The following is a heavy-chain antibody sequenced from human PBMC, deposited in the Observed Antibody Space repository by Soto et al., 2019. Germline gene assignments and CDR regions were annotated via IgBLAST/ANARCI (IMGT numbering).Heavy chain of an antibody. D-gene: IGHD6-25*01. CDR1: GFTFDDYA. J-gene: IGHJ6*02. Sequence: SLRLSCAASGFTFDDYAMHWVRQAPGKGLEWVSGISWNSGSIGYADSVKGRFTISRDNAKNSLYLQMNSLRAEDTALYYCAKDFAANPGASYYYYYGMDVWGQGTTVTISS. CDR3: AKDFAANPGASYYYYYGMDV. CDR2: ISWNSGSI. V-gene: IGHV3-9*01.